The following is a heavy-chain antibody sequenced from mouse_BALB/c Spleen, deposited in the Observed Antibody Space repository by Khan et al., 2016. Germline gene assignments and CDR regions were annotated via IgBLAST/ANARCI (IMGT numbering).Heavy chain of an antibody. V-gene: IGHV3-8*02. CDR3: ARKCPAWFTY. CDR1: GDSITSGY. J-gene: IGHJ3*01. CDR2: INYSGTT. D-gene: IGHD6-1*01. Sequence: EVQLQESGPSLVKPSQTLSLTCSVTGDSITSGYWNWIRKFPGNKLEYMGYINYSGTTYYNPSLKRRISITRDTSTNQYYLQLNSVTSEDTATQYCARKCPAWFTYWGQGTLVTVSA.